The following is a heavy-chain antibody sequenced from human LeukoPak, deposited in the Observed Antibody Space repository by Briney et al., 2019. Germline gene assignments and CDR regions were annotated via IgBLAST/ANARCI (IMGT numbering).Heavy chain of an antibody. D-gene: IGHD3-10*01. Sequence: PGGSLRLSCAASGFAFSNAWMSWVRQAPGKGLEWVGHIKSKTDSGTTNYAAPVKGRFTISRDDSKNTLFLQMSSLITEDTAVYYCTTYYYGSGSYYTNFYMDVWGKGTTVTVSS. CDR1: GFAFSNAW. V-gene: IGHV3-15*01. CDR2: IKSKTDSGTT. CDR3: TTYYYGSGSYYTNFYMDV. J-gene: IGHJ6*03.